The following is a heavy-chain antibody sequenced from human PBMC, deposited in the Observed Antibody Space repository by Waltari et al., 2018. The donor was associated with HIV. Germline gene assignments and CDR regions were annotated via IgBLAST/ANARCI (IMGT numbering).Heavy chain of an antibody. V-gene: IGHV3-30*15. CDR2: ISDVGRCE. D-gene: IGHD6-13*01. CDR3: ARAPPYSTRWFYDAFDI. J-gene: IGHJ3*02. Sequence: QVQLLESGGGVVQTGRSLRLSCAASGFIFSTSAVHSVRQPPGEGVGWVEIISDVGRCESWADSVTGRFTIGRDNAKNTVYLQMSRIRAEDAAVYYWARAPPYSTRWFYDAFDIWGQGTMVTVSS. CDR1: GFIFSTSA.